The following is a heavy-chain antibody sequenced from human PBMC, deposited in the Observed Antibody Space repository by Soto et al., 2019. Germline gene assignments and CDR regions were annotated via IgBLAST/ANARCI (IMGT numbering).Heavy chain of an antibody. Sequence: QITLNESGPTVVRPTETLTLTCRFSGFSLTTSGVGVGWIRQSPGKAPEWLAPIYWDDDKRYSASLKSRLTITQDTSKNQVVLTVSDLDPTDTATYYCAHRVLRTVFGLVTTTAIYFDFWGQGTPVAVSS. CDR2: IYWDDDK. CDR1: GFSLTTSGVG. D-gene: IGHD3-3*01. J-gene: IGHJ4*02. V-gene: IGHV2-5*02. CDR3: AHRVLRTVFGLVTTTAIYFDF.